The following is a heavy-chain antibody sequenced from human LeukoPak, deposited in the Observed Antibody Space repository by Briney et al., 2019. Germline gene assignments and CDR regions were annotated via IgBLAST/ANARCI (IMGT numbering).Heavy chain of an antibody. CDR2: ISAYNGNT. CDR1: GYTFTSYG. Sequence: ASVKVSCKASGYTFTSYGISWVRQAPGQGLEWMGWISAYNGNTNYAQKLQGRVTMTTDTSTSTAYMELRSLRSDDTAVYYCARDTDVISTQYHPYGMDVWGQGTTVTVSS. J-gene: IGHJ6*02. D-gene: IGHD2-2*01. V-gene: IGHV1-18*01. CDR3: ARDTDVISTQYHPYGMDV.